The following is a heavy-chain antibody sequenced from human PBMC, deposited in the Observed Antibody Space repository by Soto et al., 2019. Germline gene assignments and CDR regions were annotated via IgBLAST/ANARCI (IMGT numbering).Heavy chain of an antibody. D-gene: IGHD6-13*01. CDR1: GLTFSSYS. CDR3: ARDIGRIATPGRLDV. CDR2: ISSTSSHI. Sequence: EVQLVESGGGLVKPGGSLRLSCAASGLTFSSYSMIWVRQAPGKGLEWVSSISSTSSHIYYADSVKGRFTSSRDNDKSSLYLQMKNLRVEDTAVYYCARDIGRIATPGRLDVWGQGTTVTVSS. V-gene: IGHV3-21*01. J-gene: IGHJ6*02.